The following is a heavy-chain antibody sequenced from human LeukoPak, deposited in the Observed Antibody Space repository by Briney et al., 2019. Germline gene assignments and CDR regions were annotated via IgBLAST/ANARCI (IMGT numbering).Heavy chain of an antibody. CDR3: ATVVGYYYDSSGIYYFDY. Sequence: GASVKVSCKVSGYTLTELSMHWVRQAPGKGLEWMGGFDPEDGETIYAQKFQGRVTMTEDTSTDTAYMELSSLRSEDTAVYYCATVVGYYYDSSGIYYFDYWGQGTLVTVSS. CDR1: GYTLTELS. V-gene: IGHV1-24*01. J-gene: IGHJ4*02. CDR2: FDPEDGET. D-gene: IGHD3-22*01.